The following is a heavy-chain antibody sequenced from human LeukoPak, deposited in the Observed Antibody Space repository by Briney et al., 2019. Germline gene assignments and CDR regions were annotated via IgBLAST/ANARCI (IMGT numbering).Heavy chain of an antibody. CDR3: ASTPVSYRPWYFDL. D-gene: IGHD1-26*01. CDR1: GYTFTYRY. Sequence: ASVKVSCKASGYTFTYRYLHWVRQAPGQALEWMGWITPFNGNTNYAQKFQDRVTITRDRSMSTAYMELSSLRSEDTAMYYCASTPVSYRPWYFDLWGRGTLVTVSS. J-gene: IGHJ2*01. CDR2: ITPFNGNT. V-gene: IGHV1-45*02.